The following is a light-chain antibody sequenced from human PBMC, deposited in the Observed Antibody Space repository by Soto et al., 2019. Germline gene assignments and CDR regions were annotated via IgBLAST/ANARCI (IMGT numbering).Light chain of an antibody. V-gene: IGLV2-14*01. CDR2: DVS. CDR3: SSYTSISTLVV. J-gene: IGLJ2*01. CDR1: SSDVGGYNY. Sequence: QSVLTQPASVSGSPGQSITISCTGTSSDVGGYNYVSWYQQHPGKAPKLMIYDVSNRPSGVSNRFSGSKSDNTASLTISGLQAEDEADYYCSSYTSISTLVVFGGGTKLTVL.